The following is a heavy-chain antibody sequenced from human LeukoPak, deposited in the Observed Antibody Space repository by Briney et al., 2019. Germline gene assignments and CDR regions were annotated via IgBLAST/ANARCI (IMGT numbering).Heavy chain of an antibody. CDR3: ARAPRGESDAASGFYGVDV. J-gene: IGHJ6*02. Sequence: SETLSLTCTVSGGSISTYYWTWIRQPPGKRLEWLGFSHYSGSTNYNPSLKSRVTMSVDTSTNQFSLKLNSVTAADTAVYYCARAPRGESDAASGFYGVDVWGQGTTVTVSS. V-gene: IGHV4-59*01. CDR1: GGSISTYY. D-gene: IGHD3-22*01. CDR2: SHYSGST.